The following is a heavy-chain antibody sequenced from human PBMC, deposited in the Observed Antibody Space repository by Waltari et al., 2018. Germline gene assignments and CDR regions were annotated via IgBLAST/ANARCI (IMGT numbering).Heavy chain of an antibody. CDR3: ARGGGIWNY. D-gene: IGHD3-16*01. CDR2: IYYSGST. J-gene: IGHJ4*02. Sequence: QVQLQESGPGLVKPSETLSLTCTVSGGSISSYYWSWIRQPPGKGLEWIGYIYYSGSTNYNPPLKSRVTISVDTSKNQFSLKLSSVTAADTAVYYCARGGGIWNYWGQGTLVTVSS. CDR1: GGSISSYY. V-gene: IGHV4-59*01.